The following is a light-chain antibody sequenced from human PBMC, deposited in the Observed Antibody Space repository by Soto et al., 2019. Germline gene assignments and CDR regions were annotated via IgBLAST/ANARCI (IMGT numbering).Light chain of an antibody. CDR1: SSNIGEGYD. CDR2: GNS. CDR3: QSYDSRLSGYV. Sequence: QSLLTEPPSVSGSPGQRVTISCTGSSSNIGEGYDVHWYQQLPGAAPKLLIYGNSNRPSGVPARFSGSNSRTSAPLAITGLQDEDEADYYCQSYDSRLSGYVFGTGTKVTVL. V-gene: IGLV1-40*01. J-gene: IGLJ1*01.